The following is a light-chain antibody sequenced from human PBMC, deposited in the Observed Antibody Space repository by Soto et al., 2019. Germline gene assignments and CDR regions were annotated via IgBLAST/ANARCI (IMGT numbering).Light chain of an antibody. Sequence: DIQMTQSPSSLSASVGDRVTITCRASQTISMYLNWYQQKPGKAPILLISAASHLQSGVPSRFIGSGAGTDFTLTIDSLQPEDLGTYYWQHSFTNPPLPCGGGNKGDIK. CDR3: QHSFTNPPLP. J-gene: IGKJ4*01. CDR2: AAS. V-gene: IGKV1-39*01. CDR1: QTISMY.